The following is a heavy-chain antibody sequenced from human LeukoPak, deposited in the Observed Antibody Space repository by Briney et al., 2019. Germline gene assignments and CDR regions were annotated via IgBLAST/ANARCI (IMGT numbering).Heavy chain of an antibody. D-gene: IGHD2-15*01. CDR2: IIPIFGTA. J-gene: IGHJ4*02. CDR3: ARGVVVVAATTLGPLDS. Sequence: SVKVSCKASGGTSSSYAISWVRQAPGQGLEWMGGIIPIFGTANYAQKFQGRVTITAGESTSTAYMEVSSLRSGDTAVYYCARGVVVVAATTLGPLDSWGQGTLVTVSS. CDR1: GGTSSSYA. V-gene: IGHV1-69*13.